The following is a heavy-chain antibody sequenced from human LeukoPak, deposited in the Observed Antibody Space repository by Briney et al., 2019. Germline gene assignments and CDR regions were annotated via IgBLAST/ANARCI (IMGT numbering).Heavy chain of an antibody. CDR2: IKQDGSEK. J-gene: IGHJ4*02. CDR3: AREQDYVWGSYRPQYYFDY. V-gene: IGHV3-7*01. Sequence: GESLRLSCAASGFTFSSYWMSWVRQAPGKGLEWVANIKQDGSEKYYVDSVKGRFTISRDNAKNSLYLQMNSVRAEDTAVYYCAREQDYVWGSYRPQYYFDYWGQGTLVTVSS. CDR1: GFTFSSYW. D-gene: IGHD3-16*02.